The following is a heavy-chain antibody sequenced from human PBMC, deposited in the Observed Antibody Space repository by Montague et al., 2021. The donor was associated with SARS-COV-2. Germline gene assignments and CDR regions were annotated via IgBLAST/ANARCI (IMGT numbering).Heavy chain of an antibody. J-gene: IGHJ4*02. CDR1: GFTFSNYE. D-gene: IGHD2-8*02. V-gene: IGHV3-48*03. CDR2: ISSSGSTT. CDR3: AREGFTGKYVEY. Sequence: SLRLSCAGSGFTFSNYEMNWVRQAPGKGLEWISDISSSGSTTYYMDSVKGRFTISRDNAKNSLYLQMNSLRAEDTAVYYCAREGFTGKYVEYWGQGTLVTVSS.